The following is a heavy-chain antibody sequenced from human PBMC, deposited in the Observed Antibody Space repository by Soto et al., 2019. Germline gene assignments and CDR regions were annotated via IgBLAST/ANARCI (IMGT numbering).Heavy chain of an antibody. J-gene: IGHJ6*02. CDR3: ANILAAAGTSEYYGMSV. CDR1: GFTFSIYA. CDR2: ISGSGGST. Sequence: LRLSCAASGFTFSIYAMSWVRQAPGKGLEWVSAISGSGGSTYYADSVKGRFTISRDNSKNTLYLQMNSLRAEDTAVYYCANILAAAGTSEYYGMSVWGPGTIGIVSS. V-gene: IGHV3-23*01. D-gene: IGHD6-13*01.